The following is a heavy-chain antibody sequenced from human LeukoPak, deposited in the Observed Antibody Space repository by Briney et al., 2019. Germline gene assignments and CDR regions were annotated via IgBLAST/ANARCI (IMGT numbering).Heavy chain of an antibody. CDR1: GGSFSGYY. V-gene: IGHV4-34*01. J-gene: IGHJ6*02. CDR2: INHSGST. D-gene: IGHD6-13*01. CDR3: ARGRGSSWSGYYYYYYGMDV. Sequence: SETLSLTCAVYGGSFSGYYWSWIRQPPGKGQEWIGEINHSGSTNYNPSLKSRVTISVDTSKNQFSLKLSSVTAADTAVYYCARGRGSSWSGYYYYYYGMDVWGQGTTVTVSS.